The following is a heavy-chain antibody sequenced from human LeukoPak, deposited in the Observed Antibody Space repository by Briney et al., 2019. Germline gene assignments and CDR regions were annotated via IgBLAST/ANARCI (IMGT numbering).Heavy chain of an antibody. CDR1: GFTFGDYA. D-gene: IGHD3-16*01. Sequence: GGSLRLSCTASGFTFGDYAMSWFRQAPEKGLEWVSAISGSGGSTYYADSVKGRFTISRDNSKNTLYLQMNSLRDEGTAVYYCAKFEFGFWGQGTLVTVSS. CDR2: ISGSGGST. J-gene: IGHJ4*02. CDR3: AKFEFGF. V-gene: IGHV3-23*01.